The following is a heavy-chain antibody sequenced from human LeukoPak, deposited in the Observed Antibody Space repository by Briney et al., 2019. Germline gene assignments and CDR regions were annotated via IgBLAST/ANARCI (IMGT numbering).Heavy chain of an antibody. V-gene: IGHV3-72*01. CDR2: MRNKANSYTT. CDR1: GFTFSSYA. D-gene: IGHD6-13*01. J-gene: IGHJ4*02. Sequence: GGSLRLSCAASGFTFSSYAMSWVRQAPGKGLEWVGRMRNKANSYTTEYAASVKGRFTISRDDSDNSLYLQMNSLKTEDTAVYYCARVHSSSWAGSYFDYWGQGTLVTVSS. CDR3: ARVHSSSWAGSYFDY.